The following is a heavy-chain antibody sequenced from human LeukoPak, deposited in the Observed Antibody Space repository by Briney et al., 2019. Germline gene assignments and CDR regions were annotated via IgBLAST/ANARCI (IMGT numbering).Heavy chain of an antibody. CDR3: ARGPRLWFGESHYYYYGMDV. D-gene: IGHD3-10*01. J-gene: IGHJ6*02. Sequence: ASETLSLTCTVSGGSISSYYWSWIRQPAGKGLEWIGRIYTSGSTNYNPSLKSRVTMSVDTSKNRFSLKLSSVTAADTAVYYCARGPRLWFGESHYYYYGMDVWGQGTTVTVS. CDR2: IYTSGST. V-gene: IGHV4-4*07. CDR1: GGSISSYY.